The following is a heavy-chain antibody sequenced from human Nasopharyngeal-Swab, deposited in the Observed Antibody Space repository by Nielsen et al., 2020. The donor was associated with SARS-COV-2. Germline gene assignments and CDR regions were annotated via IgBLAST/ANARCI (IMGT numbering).Heavy chain of an antibody. V-gene: IGHV4-31*03. CDR1: GGSISSGGYY. D-gene: IGHD5-12*01. CDR3: ARLIVATSWYFDL. J-gene: IGHJ2*01. Sequence: SETLSLTCTVSGGSISSGGYYWSWIRQHPGKGLEWIGYIYYSGSTYYNPSLKSRVTISVDTSKNQFSLKLSSVTAADPAVYYCARLIVATSWYFDLWGRGTLVTVSS. CDR2: IYYSGST.